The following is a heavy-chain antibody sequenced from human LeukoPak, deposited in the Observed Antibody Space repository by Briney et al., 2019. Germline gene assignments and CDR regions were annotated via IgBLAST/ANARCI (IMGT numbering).Heavy chain of an antibody. Sequence: GGSLRLSCAASGFTFSSYSMNWVRQAPGKGLEWVSLISGDGGSTYYADSVKGRFTISRDNSKNSLYLQMNSLRTEDTALYYCAKPFGYSSGWPDYWGQGTLVTVSS. J-gene: IGHJ4*02. V-gene: IGHV3-43*02. CDR2: ISGDGGST. CDR1: GFTFSSYS. CDR3: AKPFGYSSGWPDY. D-gene: IGHD6-19*01.